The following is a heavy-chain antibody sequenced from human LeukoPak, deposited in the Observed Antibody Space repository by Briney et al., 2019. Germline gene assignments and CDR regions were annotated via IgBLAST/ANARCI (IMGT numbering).Heavy chain of an antibody. CDR2: IKEDGGER. V-gene: IGHV3-7*01. J-gene: IGHJ4*02. CDR3: VRDRGYCSGGTCYALWDY. CDR1: GFTFSNYW. D-gene: IGHD2-15*01. Sequence: GGSLRLSCAASGFTFSNYWMTWVRQAPGKGLEWVAHIKEDGGERHYVDPVKGRFTISRDNAKNSLYLQMNSLRAEDTAMYYCVRDRGYCSGGTCYALWDYWGQGTLVTVSS.